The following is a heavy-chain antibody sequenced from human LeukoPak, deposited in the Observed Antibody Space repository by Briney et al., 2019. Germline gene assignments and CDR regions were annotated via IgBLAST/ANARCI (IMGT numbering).Heavy chain of an antibody. D-gene: IGHD3-10*01. J-gene: IGHJ4*02. Sequence: PGGSLRLSCAASGFTFSSYGMHWVRQAPGKGLEWVAFIRYDGSNKYYADSVKGLFTISRDNSKNTLYLQMNSLRAEDTAVYYCAGGITMVRGAPHYFDYWGQGTLVTVSS. CDR2: IRYDGSNK. CDR1: GFTFSSYG. CDR3: AGGITMVRGAPHYFDY. V-gene: IGHV3-30*02.